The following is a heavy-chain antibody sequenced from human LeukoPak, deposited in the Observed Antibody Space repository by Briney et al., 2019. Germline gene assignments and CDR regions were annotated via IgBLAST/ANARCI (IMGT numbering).Heavy chain of an antibody. CDR3: AGNSSGWGYFNY. D-gene: IGHD6-19*01. CDR1: GFTFSSYA. V-gene: IGHV3-23*01. CDR2: ISGSGDST. Sequence: GGSLRLSCAASGFTFSSYAMSWVRQAPGEGLEGVSAISGSGDSTYYADSVKGRFTISRDNSKNTLYLQMNSLRAEDTAVYYCAGNSSGWGYFNYWGQGTLVTVSS. J-gene: IGHJ4*02.